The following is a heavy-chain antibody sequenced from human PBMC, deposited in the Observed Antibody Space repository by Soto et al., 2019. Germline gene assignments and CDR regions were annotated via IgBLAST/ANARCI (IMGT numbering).Heavy chain of an antibody. CDR3: ARYGSGSYRTYYYYYMDV. Sequence: QVQLQQWGAGLLKPSETLSLTCAVYGGSFSGYYWSWIRQPPGKGLEWIGEINHSGSTNYNPSLKIRVTISVDTSKNQFSLKLSSVTAADTAVYYCARYGSGSYRTYYYYYMDVWGKGTTVTVSS. CDR2: INHSGST. V-gene: IGHV4-34*01. CDR1: GGSFSGYY. D-gene: IGHD3-10*01. J-gene: IGHJ6*03.